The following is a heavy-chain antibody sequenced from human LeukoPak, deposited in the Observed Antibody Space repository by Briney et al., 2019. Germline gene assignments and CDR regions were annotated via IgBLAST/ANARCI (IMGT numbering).Heavy chain of an antibody. J-gene: IGHJ4*02. CDR3: VRESGDLGKTYDS. CDR2: VFYSGTT. CDR1: SGSISSKKYY. Sequence: PSETLSLTCNVSSGSISSKKYYWGWIRQPPGKALEWVGSVFYSGTTYYNPSLKSRVIISLDTPKNQFSLNLSSVTAADTAVYYCVRESGDLGKTYDSRGQGTLVTVSS. D-gene: IGHD7-27*01. V-gene: IGHV4-39*07.